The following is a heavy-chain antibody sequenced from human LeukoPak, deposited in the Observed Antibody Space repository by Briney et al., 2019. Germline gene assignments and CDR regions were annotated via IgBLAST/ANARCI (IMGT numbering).Heavy chain of an antibody. CDR2: IKGDGTAP. V-gene: IGHV3-74*01. Sequence: GGSLRLSCAASGFTFSSHLMHWVRQAQGTGLVWVSSIKGDGTAPNYADSVKRRFHISRDNAKSTLYLQMSSLRVDDTAVYHCVGNFATGDWGQGTLVTVSS. CDR3: VGNFATGD. CDR1: GFTFSSHL. D-gene: IGHD1-7*01. J-gene: IGHJ4*02.